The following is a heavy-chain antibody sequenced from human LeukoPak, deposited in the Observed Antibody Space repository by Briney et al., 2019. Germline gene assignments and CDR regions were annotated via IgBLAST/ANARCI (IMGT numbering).Heavy chain of an antibody. J-gene: IGHJ5*02. CDR2: IIPILGTP. Sequence: SETVSCKASGYTFTSYGISWVRQAPAQGLEWMGGIIPILGTPNYEQKFQGRVTITVDESTSTAYMELSSLRSEDTAVYYGASSGHQRLFHTSVWFDPCRQGTLVIVTS. CDR1: GYTFTSYG. V-gene: IGHV1-69*13. D-gene: IGHD2-2*01. CDR3: ASSGHQRLFHTSVWFDP.